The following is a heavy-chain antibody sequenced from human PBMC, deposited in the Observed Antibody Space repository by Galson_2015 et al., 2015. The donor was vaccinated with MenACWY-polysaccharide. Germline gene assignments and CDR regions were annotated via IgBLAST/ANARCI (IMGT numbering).Heavy chain of an antibody. J-gene: IGHJ6*02. Sequence: SLRLSCAASGFTVSSNYMSWVRQAPGKGLEWVSVIYSGGSTYYADSVKGRFTISRDNSKNTLYLQMNSLRAEDTAVYYCARVKTQRNYYSYYGMDVWGQGTSVTVSS. V-gene: IGHV3-66*02. CDR1: GFTVSSNY. CDR3: ARVKTQRNYYSYYGMDV. CDR2: IYSGGST.